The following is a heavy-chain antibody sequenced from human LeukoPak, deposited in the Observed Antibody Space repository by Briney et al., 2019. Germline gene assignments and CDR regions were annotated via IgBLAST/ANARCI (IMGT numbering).Heavy chain of an antibody. Sequence: PGGSLRLSCAASGFNFNDYAMHWVRQAPGKGLEWVSGISWNRGTVAYEDSVKGRFTISRDNSKESLYLQMNSLRAEDMALYYCAKASADWYFDLWGRGTLVTVSS. D-gene: IGHD2-2*01. V-gene: IGHV3-9*03. CDR3: AKASADWYFDL. CDR2: ISWNRGTV. J-gene: IGHJ2*01. CDR1: GFNFNDYA.